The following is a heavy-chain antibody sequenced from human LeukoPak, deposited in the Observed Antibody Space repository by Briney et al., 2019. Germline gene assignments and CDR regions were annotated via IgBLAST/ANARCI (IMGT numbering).Heavy chain of an antibody. CDR3: VSFYETN. CDR1: GNYW. Sequence: GGSLRLSCAASGNYWMHWVRQAPGKGLVWVSHINSDGSWTGYADSVKGRFSISKDNAKNTVYLQMNNLRAEDTAVYYCVSFYETNWGRGTLVTVSS. V-gene: IGHV3-74*01. D-gene: IGHD2-2*01. J-gene: IGHJ4*02. CDR2: INSDGSWT.